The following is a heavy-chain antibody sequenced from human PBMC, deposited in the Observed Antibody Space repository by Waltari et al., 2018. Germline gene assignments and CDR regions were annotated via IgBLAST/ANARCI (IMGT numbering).Heavy chain of an antibody. Sequence: QVQLQESGPGLVKPSQTLSLTCTVSAGSIGSGSYYWSWIRQPAGKGLEWSGSIYTSESTNYNNSLKSGVTRAGDTAKKQFSLKLSAVTAADTAEYYCARGAIAAAGNWFDPWGQGTLVTVSS. CDR3: ARGAIAAAGNWFDP. J-gene: IGHJ5*02. D-gene: IGHD6-13*01. V-gene: IGHV4-61*02. CDR1: AGSIGSGSYY. CDR2: IYTSEST.